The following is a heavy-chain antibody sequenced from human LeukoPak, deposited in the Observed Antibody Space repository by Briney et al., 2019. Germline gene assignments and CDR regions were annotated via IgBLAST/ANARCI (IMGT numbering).Heavy chain of an antibody. CDR1: GYTLTELS. CDR3: ATGVVETAPYYFDY. CDR2: FDPEDGET. V-gene: IGHV1-24*01. D-gene: IGHD2-21*02. J-gene: IGHJ4*02. Sequence: ATVKVSGKVSGYTLTELSMHWVRPAPGKGLEWMGGFDPEDGETIYAQKFQGRVTMTEDTSTDTAYMELSSLRSEDTAVYYCATGVVETAPYYFDYWGQGTPVTVSS.